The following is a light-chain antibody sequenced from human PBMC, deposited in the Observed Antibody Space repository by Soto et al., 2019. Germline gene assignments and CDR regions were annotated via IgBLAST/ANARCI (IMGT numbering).Light chain of an antibody. CDR3: QQRYNWPPT. Sequence: DIQMTQSPSTLSASVGDRVTITCRASQSISVWLAWYQQKAGKAPNLLIYKASRLESGVPSRFSGSGSETEFTLTISGLQPGDFALYYCQQRYNWPPTFGQGTTVDTK. CDR2: KAS. J-gene: IGKJ1*01. V-gene: IGKV1-5*03. CDR1: QSISVW.